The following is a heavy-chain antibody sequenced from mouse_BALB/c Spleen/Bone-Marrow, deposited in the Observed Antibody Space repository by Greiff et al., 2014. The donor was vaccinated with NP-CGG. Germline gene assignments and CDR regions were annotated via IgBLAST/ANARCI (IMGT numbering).Heavy chain of an antibody. D-gene: IGHD2-1*01. J-gene: IGHJ3*01. Sequence: VQLQQSGPELVKPGASVKISCKASGYTFTDHNMHRVKQSHGRSLEWIGYIYLYNGGTAYNQKFKSKATLTVDNSSSTAYMELRSLTSEDSAVYYCSSPYGNYGAWFAYWGQGTLVTVSA. V-gene: IGHV1S29*02. CDR3: SSPYGNYGAWFAY. CDR2: IYLYNGGT. CDR1: GYTFTDHN.